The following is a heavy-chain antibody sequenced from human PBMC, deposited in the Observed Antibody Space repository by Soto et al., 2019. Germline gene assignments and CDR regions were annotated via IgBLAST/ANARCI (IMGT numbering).Heavy chain of an antibody. CDR2: IYYSGST. Sequence: PSETLSLTCTVSCGSISSGGYYWSWIRQHPGKGLEWIGYIYYSGSTYYNPSLKSRVTISVDTSKNQFSLKLSSVTAADTAVYYCAREGSLRSFDYWGQGTLVTVSS. V-gene: IGHV4-31*03. CDR1: CGSISSGGYY. CDR3: AREGSLRSFDY. J-gene: IGHJ4*01.